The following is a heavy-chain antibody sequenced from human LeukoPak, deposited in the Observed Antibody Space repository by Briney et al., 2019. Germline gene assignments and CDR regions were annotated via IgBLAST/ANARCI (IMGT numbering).Heavy chain of an antibody. CDR2: INHSGGST. CDR1: GYTFTSCY. CDR3: ASRWVVPAAPSRGDYYYMDV. J-gene: IGHJ6*03. D-gene: IGHD2-2*01. V-gene: IGHV1-46*01. Sequence: ASVKVSCKASGYTFTSCYMHWVRQAPGQGLEWMGIINHSGGSTSYAHKFQGRATITRDTSKSTVYMELSSMRSEDTAVYYCASRWVVPAAPSRGDYYYMDVWGKGTTVTVSS.